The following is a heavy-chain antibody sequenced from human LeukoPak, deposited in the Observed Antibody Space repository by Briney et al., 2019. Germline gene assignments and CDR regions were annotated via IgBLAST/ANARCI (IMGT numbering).Heavy chain of an antibody. CDR1: GFTFSSYW. CDR3: ARDGYSYGYPFDY. D-gene: IGHD5-18*01. J-gene: IGHJ4*02. V-gene: IGHV3-7*03. CDR2: IKQDGSEK. Sequence: SGGSLRLSCAASGFTFSSYWMSWVRQAPGKGLEWVANIKQDGSEKYYVDSVKGRFTISRDNAKNSLYLQMNSLRAEDTAVYYCARDGYSYGYPFDYWGQGTLVTVSS.